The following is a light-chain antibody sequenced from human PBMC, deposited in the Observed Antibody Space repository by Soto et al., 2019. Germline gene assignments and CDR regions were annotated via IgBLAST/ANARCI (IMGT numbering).Light chain of an antibody. Sequence: EIVLTQSPGALSLSPGERATLSCRTSQSVSTNYLACYQAKPVQALRLLNHGASSTASGIPDRCSGSGSGTDFTLTISRLEPEDFAVYACQHYGSSPPTWTFGQGTKVEIK. J-gene: IGKJ1*01. V-gene: IGKV3-20*01. CDR3: QHYGSSPPTWT. CDR2: GAS. CDR1: QSVSTNY.